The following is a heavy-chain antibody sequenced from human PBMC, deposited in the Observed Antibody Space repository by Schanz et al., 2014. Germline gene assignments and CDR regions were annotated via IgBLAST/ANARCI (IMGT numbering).Heavy chain of an antibody. CDR3: ARDRRFFDRDDLYYFDS. Sequence: QVQLVQSGAEVKKPGASVKVSCKASGYTFTSYGFSWVRQAPGQGLEWMGWISVYNHNKEYDQKFQGRVTMTTDTSTSTAYMALTDLRSDDTAVYYCARDRRFFDRDDLYYFDSWGQGTLVTVSS. CDR2: ISVYNHNK. CDR1: GYTFTSYG. J-gene: IGHJ4*02. D-gene: IGHD3-3*01. V-gene: IGHV1-18*01.